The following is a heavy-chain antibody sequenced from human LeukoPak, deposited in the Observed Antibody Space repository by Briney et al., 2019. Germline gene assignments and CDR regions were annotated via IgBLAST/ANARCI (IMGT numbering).Heavy chain of an antibody. V-gene: IGHV4-34*01. J-gene: IGHJ6*03. Sequence: SETLSLTCAVYGGSFSDYYWNWIRQAPGKGLEWVGEISHSGSTTYNPSLKSRVTISVDTSKDQFSLKLNSVTAADTAVYYCARLTYYRESNGYWEGGRRAYPYSSYMDVWGKGTTVTVSS. D-gene: IGHD3-22*01. CDR1: GGSFSDYY. CDR2: ISHSGST. CDR3: ARLTYYRESNGYWEGGRRAYPYSSYMDV.